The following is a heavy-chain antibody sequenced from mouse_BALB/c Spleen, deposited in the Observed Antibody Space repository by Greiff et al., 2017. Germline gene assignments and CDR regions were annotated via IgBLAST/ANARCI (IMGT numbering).Heavy chain of an antibody. CDR2: IYPSDSYT. CDR3: PRSGFITTAKGGYFDY. Sequence: QVQLQQPGAELVRPGASVKLSCKASGYTFTSYWINWVKQRPGQGLEWIGNIYPSDSYTNYNQKFKDKATLTVDKSSSTAYMQLSSPTSEDSAVYYCPRSGFITTAKGGYFDYWGQGTTLTVSS. D-gene: IGHD1-2*01. CDR1: GYTFTSYW. J-gene: IGHJ2*01. V-gene: IGHV1-69*02.